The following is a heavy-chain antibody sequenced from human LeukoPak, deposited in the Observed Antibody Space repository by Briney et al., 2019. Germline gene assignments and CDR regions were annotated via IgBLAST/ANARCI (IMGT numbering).Heavy chain of an antibody. J-gene: IGHJ5*02. V-gene: IGHV5-51*01. Sequence: GESLKISCKGSGYSFTSYWVGWVRQMPGKGLEWMGIIYPGDSDTRYSPSFQGQVIISADKSISTAYLQWSSLKASDTAMYYCARRTVDSSGYYWFDPWGQGTLVTVSS. D-gene: IGHD3-22*01. CDR3: ARRTVDSSGYYWFDP. CDR1: GYSFTSYW. CDR2: IYPGDSDT.